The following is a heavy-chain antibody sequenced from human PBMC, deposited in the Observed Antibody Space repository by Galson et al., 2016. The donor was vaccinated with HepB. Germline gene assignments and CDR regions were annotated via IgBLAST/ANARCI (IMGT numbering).Heavy chain of an antibody. CDR1: GFTFNSYY. Sequence: SLRLSCAASGFTFNSYYMSWVRQAPGKGLVWVSRINRDDSSTSYADYVKGRFTISRDNAKNTLYLQMNSLRAEDTAVYYCARDPSYYSGMDVWGQGTTVTVSS. V-gene: IGHV3-74*01. CDR3: ARDPSYYSGMDV. J-gene: IGHJ6*02. CDR2: INRDDSST.